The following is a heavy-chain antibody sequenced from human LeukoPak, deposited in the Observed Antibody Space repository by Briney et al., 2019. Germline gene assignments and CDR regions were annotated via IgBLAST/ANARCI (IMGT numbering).Heavy chain of an antibody. CDR3: ARVHYYDASDYSTSNWFDP. J-gene: IGHJ5*02. Sequence: SETLSLICTVSGGSISSYYWSWIRQPPGKGLEWIGNIHHDGITYYNPSLKSRVTISLDPSKNQFSLKLTSVAAADTALYHCARVHYYDASDYSTSNWFDPWGQGTLVTVSS. CDR1: GGSISSYY. CDR2: IHHDGIT. V-gene: IGHV4-4*09. D-gene: IGHD3-22*01.